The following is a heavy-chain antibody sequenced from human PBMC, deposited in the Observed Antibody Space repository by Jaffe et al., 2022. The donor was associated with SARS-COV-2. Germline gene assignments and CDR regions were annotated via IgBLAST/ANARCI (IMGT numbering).Heavy chain of an antibody. CDR1: GGSISSGGYS. J-gene: IGHJ5*02. CDR3: ATLVPGIAAAFDP. D-gene: IGHD6-13*01. V-gene: IGHV4-30-2*01. Sequence: QLQLQESGSGLVKPSQTLSLTCAVSGGSISSGGYSWSWIRQPPGKGLEWIGYIYHSGSTYYNPSLKSRVTISVDRSKNQFSLKLSSVTAADTAVYYCATLVPGIAAAFDPWGQGTLVTVSS. CDR2: IYHSGST.